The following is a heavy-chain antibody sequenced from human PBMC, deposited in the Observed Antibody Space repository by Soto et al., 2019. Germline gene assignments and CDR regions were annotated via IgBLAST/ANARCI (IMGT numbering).Heavy chain of an antibody. Sequence: GASVKVSCKASGYTFTGYYMHWVRQAPGQGLEWMGWINPNSGGTNYAQKFQGRVTVTRDTSISTAYMELSRLRSDDTAVYYCARPSIAAAAAILYYYYGMDVWGQGTTVTVSS. J-gene: IGHJ6*02. V-gene: IGHV1-2*02. D-gene: IGHD6-13*01. CDR1: GYTFTGYY. CDR2: INPNSGGT. CDR3: ARPSIAAAAAILYYYYGMDV.